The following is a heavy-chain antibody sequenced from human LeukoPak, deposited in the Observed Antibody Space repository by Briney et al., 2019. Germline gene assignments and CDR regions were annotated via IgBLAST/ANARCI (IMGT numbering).Heavy chain of an antibody. D-gene: IGHD3-22*01. V-gene: IGHV3-7*01. Sequence: GGSLRLSCGASGFTFSTYWMTWVRQARGKGVEGVANIKRDGSESHYVDCVRGGVTIYRENAKNSVYLQMSSLRAEDTAMYYCARDSNYYDSSAYYATFDIWGQGTMVTVSS. CDR1: GFTFSTYW. CDR3: ARDSNYYDSSAYYATFDI. CDR2: IKRDGSES. J-gene: IGHJ3*02.